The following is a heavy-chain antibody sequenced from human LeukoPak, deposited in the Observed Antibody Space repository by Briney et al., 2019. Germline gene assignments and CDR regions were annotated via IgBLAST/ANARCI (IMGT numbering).Heavy chain of an antibody. CDR2: IHYSGST. CDR1: GTSIRTFY. CDR3: TKSSDYSGTYFGI. Sequence: PSETLSLTCSVSGTSIRTFYWAWVRQPPGKGLEWIGDIHYSGSTKYNSSLKSRVIISIDPSKNQFSLKLTSMTTADTAVYYCTKSSDYSGTYFGIWGQGTMVTASS. J-gene: IGHJ3*02. D-gene: IGHD1-26*01. V-gene: IGHV4-59*01.